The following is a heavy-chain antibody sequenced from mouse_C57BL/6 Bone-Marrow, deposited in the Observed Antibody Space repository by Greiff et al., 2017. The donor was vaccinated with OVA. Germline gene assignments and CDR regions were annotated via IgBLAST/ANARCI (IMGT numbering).Heavy chain of an antibody. V-gene: IGHV5-16*01. J-gene: IGHJ1*03. Sequence: EVQRVESEGGLVQPGSSMKLSCTASGFTFSDYYMAWVRQVPEKGLEWVANINYDGSSTYYLDSLKSRFIISRDNAKNILYLQMSSLKSEDTATYYCARDGEGYGGGYFDVWGTGTTVTVSS. CDR3: ARDGEGYGGGYFDV. CDR2: INYDGSST. D-gene: IGHD2-3*01. CDR1: GFTFSDYY.